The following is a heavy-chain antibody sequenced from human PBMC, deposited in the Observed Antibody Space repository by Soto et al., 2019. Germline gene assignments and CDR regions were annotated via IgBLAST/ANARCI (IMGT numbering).Heavy chain of an antibody. V-gene: IGHV1-58*01. Sequence: QMQVVQSGPEVKKPGTSVKVSCKTSGFMFTSSAVQWVRQARGQRLEWIGWLVVGSGNTHYAQHFQERVTLTRDMSTGTAYMELSSLRSEDTAVYYCAAVPVLRVLKWLPAFFDYWSQGTMVTVSS. CDR2: LVVGSGNT. CDR1: GFMFTSSA. J-gene: IGHJ4*02. CDR3: AAVPVLRVLKWLPAFFDY. D-gene: IGHD3-3*01.